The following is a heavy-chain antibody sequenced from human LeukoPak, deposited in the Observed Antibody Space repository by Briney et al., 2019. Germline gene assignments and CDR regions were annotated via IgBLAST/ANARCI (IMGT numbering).Heavy chain of an antibody. CDR2: INPSGGST. CDR3: AREWVKDGSKDSYYFDY. D-gene: IGHD5-24*01. V-gene: IGHV1-46*01. Sequence: GASVKVSCKASGYTFTSYYMHWVRQAPGQGLEWMGIINPSGGSTSYAQKFQGRVTITADKSTSTAYMELSSLRSEDTAVYYCAREWVKDGSKDSYYFDYWGQGTLVTVSS. J-gene: IGHJ4*02. CDR1: GYTFTSYY.